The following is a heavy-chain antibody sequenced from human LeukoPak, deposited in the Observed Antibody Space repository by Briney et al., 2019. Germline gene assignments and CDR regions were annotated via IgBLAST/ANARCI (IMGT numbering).Heavy chain of an antibody. CDR1: GYTFTSYA. V-gene: IGHV7-4-1*02. J-gene: IGHJ6*02. CDR2: INTNTGNP. Sequence: GASVKVSCKASGYTFTSYAMNWVRQAPGQGLEWMGWINTNTGNPTYAQGSTGRFVFSLDTSVSTAYLQISSLKAEDAAVYYCARIFPLEVPAAMGGEIYYYYGMDVWGQGTTVTVSS. D-gene: IGHD2-2*01. CDR3: ARIFPLEVPAAMGGEIYYYYGMDV.